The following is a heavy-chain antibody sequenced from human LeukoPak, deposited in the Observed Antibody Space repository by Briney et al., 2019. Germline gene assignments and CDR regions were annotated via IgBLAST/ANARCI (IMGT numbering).Heavy chain of an antibody. V-gene: IGHV4-4*07. D-gene: IGHD6-19*01. J-gene: IGHJ5*02. CDR1: GDSTSGYY. Sequence: SETLSLTCTVPGDSTSGYYWSWIRQPAEKGLEWIGRIYSSGSANYNPSLKSRVTMSLDTSKKQFYLQMNSVTAADTAIYYCARERSSGLALWSQGALVTVSS. CDR2: IYSSGSA. CDR3: ARERSSGLAL.